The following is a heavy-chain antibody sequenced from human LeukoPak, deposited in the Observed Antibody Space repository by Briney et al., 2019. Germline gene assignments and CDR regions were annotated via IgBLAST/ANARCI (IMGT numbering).Heavy chain of an antibody. CDR2: SNHSGST. CDR1: GGAFSGYY. J-gene: IGHJ5*02. D-gene: IGHD1-7*01. V-gene: IGHV4-34*01. Sequence: SETLSLTCAAYGGAFSGYYSSSVRQPPRKGLEWIGESNHSGSTKYNPSLKSRVTISVDTSKNQFSLKLSSVTAADTAVYYCARINWNSDPWGKGTLVTVSS. CDR3: ARINWNSDP.